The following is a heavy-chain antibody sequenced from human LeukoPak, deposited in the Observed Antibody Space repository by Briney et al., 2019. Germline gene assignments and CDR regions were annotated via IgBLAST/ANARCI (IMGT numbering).Heavy chain of an antibody. J-gene: IGHJ1*01. CDR1: GYAFTSDY. V-gene: IGHV1-46*01. CDR2: ITPSGGGP. CDR3: ASAKVGSFHH. D-gene: IGHD3-10*01. Sequence: ASVKVSCTASGYAFTSDYMHWIRHAPGQGLEWIGIITPSGGGPSYAQQSKGRVTMTRTLSTSTVSMEGSRWRSEAPAVYNLASAKVGSFHHWGQGTKVTVSS.